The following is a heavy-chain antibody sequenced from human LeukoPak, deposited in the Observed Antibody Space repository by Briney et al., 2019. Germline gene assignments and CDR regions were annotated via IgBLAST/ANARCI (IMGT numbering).Heavy chain of an antibody. CDR2: IYSGGRT. J-gene: IGHJ4*02. Sequence: GGSLRLSCAASGFTVSSNYMSWVRQAPGKGLEWVSVIYSGGRTYNADSVKGRFTISRDNSKSTLYIQMNSLRAEDTAVYYCARAKPKNMVRGLIMRRESRYYFDYWGQGTLVTVSS. CDR3: ARAKPKNMVRGLIMRRESRYYFDY. V-gene: IGHV3-66*01. D-gene: IGHD3-10*01. CDR1: GFTVSSNY.